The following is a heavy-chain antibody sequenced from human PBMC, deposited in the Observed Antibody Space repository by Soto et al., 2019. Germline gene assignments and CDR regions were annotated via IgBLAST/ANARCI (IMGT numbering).Heavy chain of an antibody. V-gene: IGHV1-18*01. Sequence: ASVMVSCRASGYTFTSYGISWVRQAPGQGREWMGWISAYNGNTNYEQKLQGRVTMTTDTSTSTAYMELRSLRSDDTAVYYCAREGNYYDSSGYSYYYYGMDVWGQGTTVTVSS. CDR1: GYTFTSYG. D-gene: IGHD3-22*01. J-gene: IGHJ6*02. CDR2: ISAYNGNT. CDR3: AREGNYYDSSGYSYYYYGMDV.